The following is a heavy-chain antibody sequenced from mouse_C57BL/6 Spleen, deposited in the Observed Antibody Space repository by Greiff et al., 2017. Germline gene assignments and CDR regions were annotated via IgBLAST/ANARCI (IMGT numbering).Heavy chain of an antibody. Sequence: EVQLVESGPGLVKPSQSLSLTCSVTGYSITSGYFWNWIRPFPGNHLEWMGYISYDGSHNYHPTLKNRISITRDTSKNQYFLKLKSVTTEDTATDYCAREVSRKGYWYFDVWGTGTTVTVAS. CDR1: GYSITSGYF. D-gene: IGHD1-1*01. CDR2: ISYDGSH. V-gene: IGHV3-6*01. CDR3: AREVSRKGYWYFDV. J-gene: IGHJ1*03.